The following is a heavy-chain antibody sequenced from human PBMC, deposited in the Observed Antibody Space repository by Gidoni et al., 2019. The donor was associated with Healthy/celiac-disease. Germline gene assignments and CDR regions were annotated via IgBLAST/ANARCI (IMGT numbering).Heavy chain of an antibody. Sequence: EVQLLESGGGLVQPGGSLRLSCAASGFTFSSYAMSWVRQAPGKGLEWVSAISGSGGSTYYADSVKGRFTISRDNSKNTLYLQMNSLRAEDTAVYYCAKSQLLPHPDYYYYYMDVWGKGTTVTVSS. CDR3: AKSQLLPHPDYYYYYMDV. CDR2: ISGSGGST. J-gene: IGHJ6*03. CDR1: GFTFSSYA. D-gene: IGHD2-15*01. V-gene: IGHV3-23*01.